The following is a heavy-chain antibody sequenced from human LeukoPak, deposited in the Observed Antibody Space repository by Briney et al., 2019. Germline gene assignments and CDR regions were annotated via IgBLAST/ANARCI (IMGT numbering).Heavy chain of an antibody. CDR3: AKGLDYYDSSGSLDY. J-gene: IGHJ4*02. Sequence: PGGSLRLSCVASGFTFSSYGMHWVRQAPGKGLEWVAVISYDGSNKYYADSVKGRFTISRDNSKNTLYLQMNSLRAEDTAVYYCAKGLDYYDSSGSLDYWGQGTLVTVSS. D-gene: IGHD3-22*01. CDR1: GFTFSSYG. CDR2: ISYDGSNK. V-gene: IGHV3-30*18.